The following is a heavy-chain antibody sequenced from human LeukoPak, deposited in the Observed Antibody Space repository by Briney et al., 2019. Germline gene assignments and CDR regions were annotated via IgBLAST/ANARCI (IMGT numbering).Heavy chain of an antibody. CDR3: ARLMARIAAAGTLDY. D-gene: IGHD6-13*01. Sequence: PGGSLRLSCAASGFTFSSYGMHWVRQAPGKGLEWVAVIWYDGSNKYYADSVKGRFTISRDNSKNTLYLQMNSLRAEDTAVYYCARLMARIAAAGTLDYWGQGTLVTVSS. J-gene: IGHJ4*02. CDR1: GFTFSSYG. CDR2: IWYDGSNK. V-gene: IGHV3-33*01.